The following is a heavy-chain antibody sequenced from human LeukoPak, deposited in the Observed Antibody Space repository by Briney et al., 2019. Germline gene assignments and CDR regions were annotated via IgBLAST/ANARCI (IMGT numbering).Heavy chain of an antibody. CDR1: GFTFSSYS. CDR3: ARDGGVLSRGAFDI. J-gene: IGHJ3*02. Sequence: PGGSLRLSCAASGFTFSSYSMNWVRQAPGKGLEWVSYISSSSSTIYYADSVKGRFTISRDNAKNSLYLQMNSLRAEDTAVYYCARDGGVLSRGAFDIWGQGTMVTVSS. CDR2: ISSSSSTI. D-gene: IGHD3-16*01. V-gene: IGHV3-48*04.